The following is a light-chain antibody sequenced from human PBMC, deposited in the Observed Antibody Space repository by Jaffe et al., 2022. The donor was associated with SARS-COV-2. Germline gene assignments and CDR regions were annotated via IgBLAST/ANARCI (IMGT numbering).Light chain of an antibody. Sequence: EIVMTQSPATLSVSPGERATLSCRASQSVSSNLAWYQQKPGQAPRLLIYGASTRATGIPARFSGSGSGTEFTLTISSLQSEDFAVYYCQRGFTFGPGTKVDIK. CDR2: GAS. CDR3: QRGFT. V-gene: IGKV3-15*01. J-gene: IGKJ3*01. CDR1: QSVSSN.